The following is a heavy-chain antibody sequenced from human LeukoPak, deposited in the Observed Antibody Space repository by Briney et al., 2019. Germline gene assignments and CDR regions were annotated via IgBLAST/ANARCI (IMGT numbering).Heavy chain of an antibody. Sequence: PGGSLRLSCAASGFTFSSYGMSWVRQAPGKGLEWVSTITGSGASIYYADSVKGRFTISRDNSKNTLYLQMNSLRAEDTAVYYCAKGTDFDSWGQGTLVTVSS. CDR1: GFTFSSYG. V-gene: IGHV3-23*01. CDR2: ITGSGASI. J-gene: IGHJ4*02. D-gene: IGHD2-2*01. CDR3: AKGTDFDS.